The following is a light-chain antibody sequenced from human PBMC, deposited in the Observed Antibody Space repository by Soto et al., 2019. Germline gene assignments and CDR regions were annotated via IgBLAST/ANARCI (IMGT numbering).Light chain of an antibody. CDR3: QQRSNWIFT. CDR2: DAS. J-gene: IGKJ3*01. CDR1: QSVSSY. V-gene: IGKV3-11*01. Sequence: EIVLTQSPATLSLSPGERATLSCRASQSVSSYLAWYQQKPGHAPRLLIYDASNRAAGIPARFSGSGSGTDFTLTISSLVPEDFAVYYCQQRSNWIFTFGPGTKVDIK.